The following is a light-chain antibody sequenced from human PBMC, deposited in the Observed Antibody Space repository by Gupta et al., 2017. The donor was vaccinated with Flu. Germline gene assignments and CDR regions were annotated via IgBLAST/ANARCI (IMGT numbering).Light chain of an antibody. CDR3: QQYGSSLLT. J-gene: IGKJ4*01. CDR2: GAS. V-gene: IGKV3-20*01. CDR1: QSVSSSY. Sequence: EIVLTQSPGTLSLSPGERATLSCRAGQSVSSSYLAWYQQKPGQAPRLLIFGASIRATGIPDRFSGSGSGTDFTLIISRLEPEDFAVYYCQQYGSSLLTFGGGTKVEIK.